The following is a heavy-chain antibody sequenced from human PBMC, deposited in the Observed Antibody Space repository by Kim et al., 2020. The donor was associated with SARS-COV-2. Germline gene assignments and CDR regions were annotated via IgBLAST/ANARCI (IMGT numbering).Heavy chain of an antibody. CDR1: GDSVSSGRYY. D-gene: IGHD6-13*01. V-gene: IGHV4-61*01. CDR2: IFFIGTA. Sequence: SETLSLTCSVSGDSVSSGRYYWSWIRQPPGKGLEWLGYIFFIGTAYYNPSLKSRVTISRDTSKNQFSLQLTSVTAADTAFYYCARHGRSSSTFDLWGPGTLVTVSS. CDR3: ARHGRSSSTFDL. J-gene: IGHJ4*02.